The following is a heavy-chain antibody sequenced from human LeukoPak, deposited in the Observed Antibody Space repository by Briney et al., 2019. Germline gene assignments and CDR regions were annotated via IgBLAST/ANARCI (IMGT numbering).Heavy chain of an antibody. Sequence: PGGSLRLYCAASGFTVSSFYMSWVRQAPGKGLEWVSVFYSGGSTYSADSVKDRFTISRLISKNTVCLQMNSLRPEDTAVYYCARARRRDYSSTWWGAFDIWGRGTMVTVSS. D-gene: IGHD2-2*01. CDR3: ARARRRDYSSTWWGAFDI. CDR2: FYSGGST. J-gene: IGHJ3*02. V-gene: IGHV3-53*01. CDR1: GFTVSSFY.